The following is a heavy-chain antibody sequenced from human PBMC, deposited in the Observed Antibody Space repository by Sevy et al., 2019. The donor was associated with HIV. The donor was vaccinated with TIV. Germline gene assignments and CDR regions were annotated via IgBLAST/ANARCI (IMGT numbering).Heavy chain of an antibody. J-gene: IGHJ6*02. CDR1: GGSISSYY. Sequence: SETLSLTCTVSGGSISSYYLSWIRQPPGKGLEWIGYIYYSGSTNYNPSLKSRVTISVDTSKNQFSLKLSSVTAADTAVYYCARGVGYYGSGSYSNYYGMDVWGQGTTVTVSS. CDR3: ARGVGYYGSGSYSNYYGMDV. D-gene: IGHD3-10*01. CDR2: IYYSGST. V-gene: IGHV4-59*01.